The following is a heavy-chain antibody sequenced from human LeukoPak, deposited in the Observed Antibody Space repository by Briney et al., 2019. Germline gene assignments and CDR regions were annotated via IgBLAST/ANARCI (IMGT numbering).Heavy chain of an antibody. Sequence: ASVKVSCKVSGGTFSSYAISWVRQATGQGLEWMGWMNPNSGNTGYAQKFQGRVTITRNTSISTAYMELSSLRSEDTAVYYCARETRAFDPWGQGTLVTVSS. CDR3: ARETRAFDP. CDR2: MNPNSGNT. CDR1: GGTFSSYA. V-gene: IGHV1-8*03. D-gene: IGHD1-1*01. J-gene: IGHJ5*02.